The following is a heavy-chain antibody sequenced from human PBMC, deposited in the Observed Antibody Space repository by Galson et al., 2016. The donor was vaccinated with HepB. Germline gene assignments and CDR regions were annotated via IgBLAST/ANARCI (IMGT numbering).Heavy chain of an antibody. CDR1: GFTFSNHA. CDR2: IWNDGSKT. CDR3: AKYYCTGYDCTVAGHYFDY. D-gene: IGHD2-8*02. Sequence: SLRLSCAASGFTFSNHAMHWVRQAPGKGPEWVAGIWNDGSKTFYSDSVKGRFTISRDHSKNMVYLEMNSLRVEDTAFYYCAKYYCTGYDCTVAGHYFDYWGQGMLVTVS. J-gene: IGHJ4*02. V-gene: IGHV3-33*06.